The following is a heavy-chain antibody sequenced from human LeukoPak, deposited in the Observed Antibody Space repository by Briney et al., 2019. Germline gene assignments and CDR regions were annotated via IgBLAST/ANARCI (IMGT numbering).Heavy chain of an antibody. V-gene: IGHV3-49*03. CDR2: IRSKAYGCTT. D-gene: IGHD2-2*01. CDR1: GFTLGDYA. Sequence: GGSLRLSCTASGFTLGDYAMSWFRQAPGKGLEGVGFIRSKAYGCTTEYAASVKGRFTISRDDSKSIAYLQMNSLKTEDTAVYYCTRLHTDIVVVPAAAYDYYYYYGMDVWGQGTTVTVSS. J-gene: IGHJ6*02. CDR3: TRLHTDIVVVPAAAYDYYYYYGMDV.